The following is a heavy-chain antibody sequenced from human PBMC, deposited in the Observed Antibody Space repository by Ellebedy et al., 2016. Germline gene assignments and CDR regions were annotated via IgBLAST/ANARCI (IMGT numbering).Heavy chain of an antibody. J-gene: IGHJ6*03. CDR3: ASPSPSPLRKTQWDYYMDV. V-gene: IGHV1-46*01. CDR1: GYTFTSYY. CDR2: INPSGGST. Sequence: ASVKVSXXASGYTFTSYYMHWVRQAPGQGLEWMGIINPSGGSTSYAQKFQGRVTMTRDTSTSTVYMELSSLRSEDTAVYYCASPSPSPLRKTQWDYYMDVWGKGTTVTVSS. D-gene: IGHD1-26*01.